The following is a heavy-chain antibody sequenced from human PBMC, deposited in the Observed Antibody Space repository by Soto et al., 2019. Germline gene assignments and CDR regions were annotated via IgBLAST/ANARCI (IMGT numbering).Heavy chain of an antibody. D-gene: IGHD2-15*01. CDR1: GFTFGSYS. Sequence: EVQMVESGGGLVKPGGSLRLSCAASGFTFGSYSMSWVRQAPGKGLEWVSSISSSSTYIYYADSVKGRFTISRDNAKDSLYLQMNSPRAEDTAVYYCASLPQSSGGAFEIWCQGTMVTVSS. CDR3: ASLPQSSGGAFEI. CDR2: ISSSSTYI. V-gene: IGHV3-21*01. J-gene: IGHJ3*02.